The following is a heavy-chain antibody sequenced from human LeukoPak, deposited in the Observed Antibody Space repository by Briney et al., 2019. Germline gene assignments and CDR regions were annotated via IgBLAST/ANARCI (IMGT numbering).Heavy chain of an antibody. CDR3: AKAYNWNYLSYFDY. Sequence: TGGSLRLSCAASGFTFSSYVMSWVRQAPGKGREWVSGISDSGDSTYYADSVKGRFTISRDNSRNTLYLQMNSLRAEDTAVYYCAKAYNWNYLSYFDYWGQGTLVTVSS. V-gene: IGHV3-23*01. CDR1: GFTFSSYV. J-gene: IGHJ4*02. CDR2: ISDSGDST. D-gene: IGHD1-7*01.